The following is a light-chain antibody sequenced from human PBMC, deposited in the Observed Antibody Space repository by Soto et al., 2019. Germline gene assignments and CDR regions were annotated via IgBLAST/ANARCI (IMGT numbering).Light chain of an antibody. J-gene: IGLJ3*02. Sequence: QSVLTQPPSASGTPGQRVTISCSGSSSNIGSNTVNWYQQLPGTAPKLLIYNNNQRPSGVPDRFSGSKSGTSASLAISGLQSEDEAEYYCAAWDDSLNGLWVFGGGTKLTVL. V-gene: IGLV1-44*01. CDR3: AAWDDSLNGLWV. CDR1: SSNIGSNT. CDR2: NNN.